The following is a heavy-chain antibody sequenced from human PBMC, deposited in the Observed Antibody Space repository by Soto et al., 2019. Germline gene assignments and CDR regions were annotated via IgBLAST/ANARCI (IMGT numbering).Heavy chain of an antibody. Sequence: ASVKVSCKASGYTFTGYYMHWVRQAPGQGLEWMGWINPNSGGTSYAQKFQGRVTMTRDTSISTAYMELSRLRSDDTAVYYCARGVRGVMILFDYWGQGTLVTVSS. CDR1: GYTFTGYY. V-gene: IGHV1-2*02. CDR3: ARGVRGVMILFDY. CDR2: INPNSGGT. J-gene: IGHJ4*02. D-gene: IGHD3-10*01.